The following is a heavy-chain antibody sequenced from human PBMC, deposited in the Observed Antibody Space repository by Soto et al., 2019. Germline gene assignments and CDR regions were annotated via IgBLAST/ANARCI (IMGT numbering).Heavy chain of an antibody. V-gene: IGHV3-21*01. CDR1: GFTFSSYS. J-gene: IGHJ6*02. Sequence: GGSLRLSCAASGFTFSSYSMNWVRQAPGKGLEWVSSISSSSSYIYYADSVKGRFTISRDNAKNSLYLQMNSLRAEDTAVYYCARASNWNYGTYYYGMDVWGQGTAVTVSS. CDR2: ISSSSSYI. CDR3: ARASNWNYGTYYYGMDV. D-gene: IGHD1-7*01.